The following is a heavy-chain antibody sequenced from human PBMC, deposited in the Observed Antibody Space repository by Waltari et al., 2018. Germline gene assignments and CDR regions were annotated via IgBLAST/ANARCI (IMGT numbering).Heavy chain of an antibody. J-gene: IGHJ5*02. V-gene: IGHV4-34*01. D-gene: IGHD3-10*01. CDR2: INHSGST. CDR3: ARGGSLLWFGELPYNWFDP. CDR1: GGSFSGYY. Sequence: QVQLQQWGAGLLKPSETLSLTCAVYGGSFSGYYWSWIRQPPGKGLEWIGEINHSGSTNYNPSLKSRVTISVDTSKNQFSLKLSSVTAADTAVYYCARGGSLLWFGELPYNWFDPWGQGTLVTVSS.